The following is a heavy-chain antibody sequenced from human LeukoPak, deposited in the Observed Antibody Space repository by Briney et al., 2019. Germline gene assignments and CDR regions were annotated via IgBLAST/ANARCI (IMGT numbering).Heavy chain of an antibody. D-gene: IGHD4-17*01. Sequence: PGGSLRLSCAASGFTFSSYSMNWVRQALGKGLEWVSSISSSSSYIYYADSVKGRFTISRDNAKNSLYLQMNSLRAEDTAVYYCARVYGDSGLYGMDVWGQGTTVTVSS. CDR3: ARVYGDSGLYGMDV. CDR2: ISSSSSYI. CDR1: GFTFSSYS. V-gene: IGHV3-21*01. J-gene: IGHJ6*02.